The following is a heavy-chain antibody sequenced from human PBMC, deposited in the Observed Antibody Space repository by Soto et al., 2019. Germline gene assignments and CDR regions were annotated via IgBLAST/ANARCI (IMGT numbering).Heavy chain of an antibody. CDR2: IGGRGNSA. V-gene: IGHV3-23*01. J-gene: IGHJ3*01. D-gene: IGHD5-12*01. CDR3: VREGRGSFDF. Sequence: GSLRPAGAASGFIFTNYAMNWVRQAPGKGLEWVSVIGGRGNSAYYADSVQGRFTISRDNSKNTLSLQMSSLTADDTAIYYCVREGRGSFDFWGRGTMVTV. CDR1: GFIFTNYA.